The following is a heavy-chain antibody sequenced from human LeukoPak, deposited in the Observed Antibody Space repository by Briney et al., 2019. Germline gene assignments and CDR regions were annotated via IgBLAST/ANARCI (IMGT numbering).Heavy chain of an antibody. V-gene: IGHV1-69*13. D-gene: IGHD2-15*01. CDR1: GGALSRHA. Sequence: ASVKVSCKDSGGALSRHAISWVRQAPGQGLEWMGGVIPIFDTTNYAQKFQGRVTITADESTSTAYMELSRLRPEDTAVYYCAREGHYCTGGSCYYAHWGQGTLVTVSS. J-gene: IGHJ4*02. CDR3: AREGHYCTGGSCYYAH. CDR2: VIPIFDTT.